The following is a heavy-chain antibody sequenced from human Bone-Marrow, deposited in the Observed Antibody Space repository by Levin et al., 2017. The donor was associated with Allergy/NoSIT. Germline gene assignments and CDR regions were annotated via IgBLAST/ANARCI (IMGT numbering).Heavy chain of an antibody. CDR1: GFSFSSSY. D-gene: IGHD3-10*01. CDR2: ISYDGSDGSDK. J-gene: IGHJ6*02. V-gene: IGHV3-30*03. CDR3: ASWTLGSGSYYRGYFYGLDV. Sequence: GESLKISCAASGFSFSSSYMYWIRQAPGKGLEWVAVISYDGSDGSDKYYGDSVMGRFIISRDNSKNRLYLQMNSLRAEDTAVYYCASWTLGSGSYYRGYFYGLDVWGQGTTVTVSS.